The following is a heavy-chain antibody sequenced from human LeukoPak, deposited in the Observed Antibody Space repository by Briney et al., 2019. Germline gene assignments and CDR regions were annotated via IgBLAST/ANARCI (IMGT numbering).Heavy chain of an antibody. Sequence: GGSLRLSCAASESIVSSNYMSWVRQAPGKGLEWVANIKQDGSEKYYVDSVKGRFTISRDNAKNSLYLQMNSLRAEDTAVYYCARPAVARAYFYFDYWGQGTLVTVSS. V-gene: IGHV3-7*01. J-gene: IGHJ4*02. CDR3: ARPAVARAYFYFDY. CDR2: IKQDGSEK. CDR1: ESIVSSNY. D-gene: IGHD6-19*01.